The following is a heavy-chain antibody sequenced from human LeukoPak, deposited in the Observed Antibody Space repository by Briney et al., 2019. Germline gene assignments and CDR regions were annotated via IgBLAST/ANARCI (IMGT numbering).Heavy chain of an antibody. CDR2: IWYDGSKT. V-gene: IGHV3-33*01. Sequence: SGRSLRLSCAASGFTFSTYGMHWVRQSPGKGLEWVAVIWYDGSKTHYRDSVKGRFTISRDNSKNTLYLEMNSLGAEDTAVYYCARDTAQRAFDIWGQGTMVTVSS. CDR3: ARDTAQRAFDI. J-gene: IGHJ3*02. CDR1: GFTFSTYG. D-gene: IGHD6-25*01.